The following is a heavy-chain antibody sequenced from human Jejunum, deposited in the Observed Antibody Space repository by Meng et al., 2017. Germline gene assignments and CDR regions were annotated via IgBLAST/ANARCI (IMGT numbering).Heavy chain of an antibody. Sequence: SLMISCEASGFVLRDYELHWVRQAPGTGLEWVSYISSGTSTIYYADSVKGRSTISRDNAKNSLCLQLNCLRVEDTAVYYCVREPLGITIGRGVTTTYHYYGMDVWGPGTTVTVSS. CDR2: ISSGTSTI. CDR1: GFVLRDYE. D-gene: IGHD3-10*01. CDR3: VREPLGITIGRGVTTTYHYYGMDV. J-gene: IGHJ6*02. V-gene: IGHV3-48*03.